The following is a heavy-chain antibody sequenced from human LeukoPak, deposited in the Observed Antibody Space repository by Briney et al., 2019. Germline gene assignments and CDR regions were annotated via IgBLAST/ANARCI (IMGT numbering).Heavy chain of an antibody. CDR1: GGSISGHY. Sequence: SETLSLTCSVSGGSISGHYWTWIRQPPGKGLEWIGQIHYTGKPAYNPSLKSRITISVDTSTNQVSLQVSSVTAADSAIYYCARFGVDYDMDVWGHGTTVTVFS. V-gene: IGHV4-59*11. CDR3: ARFGVDYDMDV. J-gene: IGHJ6*02. D-gene: IGHD3-16*01. CDR2: IHYTGKP.